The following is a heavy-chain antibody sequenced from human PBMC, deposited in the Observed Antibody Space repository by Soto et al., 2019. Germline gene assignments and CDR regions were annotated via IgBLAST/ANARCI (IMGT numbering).Heavy chain of an antibody. CDR2: ISGSGGST. Sequence: GGSLRLSCAASGFTFSSYAMSWVRQAPGKGLEWVSAISGSGGSTYYADSVKGRFTISRDNSKNTLYLQMNSPRAEDTAVYYCAKVAGYYDFWSGYFDYWGQGALVTVSS. J-gene: IGHJ4*02. V-gene: IGHV3-23*01. CDR3: AKVAGYYDFWSGYFDY. CDR1: GFTFSSYA. D-gene: IGHD3-3*01.